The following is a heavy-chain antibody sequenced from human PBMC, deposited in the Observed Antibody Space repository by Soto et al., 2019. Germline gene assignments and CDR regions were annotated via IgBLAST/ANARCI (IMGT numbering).Heavy chain of an antibody. Sequence: GASVNVSHKRSVYSFTVHYMHWVRHAPGQGLEWMGWINPKSGGTMYPQKFQGRVTMTWDTSISTAYMALTRLKSDDTAVYYCARDLAKGGGSAGFDYWGQGTMVTVSS. CDR2: INPKSGGT. D-gene: IGHD1-26*01. J-gene: IGHJ4*02. CDR1: VYSFTVHY. V-gene: IGHV1-2*02. CDR3: ARDLAKGGGSAGFDY.